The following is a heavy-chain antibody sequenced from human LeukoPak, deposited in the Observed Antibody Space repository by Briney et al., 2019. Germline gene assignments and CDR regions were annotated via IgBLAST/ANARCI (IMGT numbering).Heavy chain of an antibody. CDR2: IYYSGST. CDR1: GGSISSYY. Sequence: PSETLSLTCTVSGGSISSYYWSWIRQPPGKGLEWIGYIYYSGSTNYNPSLKSRVTISVDTSKNQFSLKLSSVTAADTAVYYCARAITIFGVVTIADRGVYMDVWGKGTTVTVSS. D-gene: IGHD3-3*01. CDR3: ARAITIFGVVTIADRGVYMDV. J-gene: IGHJ6*03. V-gene: IGHV4-59*12.